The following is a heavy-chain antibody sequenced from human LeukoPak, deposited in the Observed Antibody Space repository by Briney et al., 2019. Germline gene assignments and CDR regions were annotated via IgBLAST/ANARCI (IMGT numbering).Heavy chain of an antibody. J-gene: IGHJ4*02. CDR1: GFTSIDYA. CDR3: AKDIRAVGTSVFEY. Sequence: PGGSLRLSCATSGFTSIDYAMSWVRQAPGKGLEWVSSISNSGYTYYAVSVKGRFTVSRDSSNNTVYLQMNSLRAEDTAMYYCAKDIRAVGTSVFEYWGQGTLVSVSS. CDR2: ISNSGYT. V-gene: IGHV3-23*01. D-gene: IGHD3-10*01.